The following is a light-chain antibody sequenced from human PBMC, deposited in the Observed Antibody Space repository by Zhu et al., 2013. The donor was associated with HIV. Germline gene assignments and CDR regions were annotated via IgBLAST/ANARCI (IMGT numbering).Light chain of an antibody. CDR3: QQYSTYSQT. V-gene: IGKV1-5*03. J-gene: IGKJ1*01. Sequence: IQMTQSPSSLSASVGDRVNITCLASQSVSIWLAWYQQKPGKAPKLLVYKTSTLESGVPSRFSASGSGIEFTLTISSLQPDDFATYYCQQYSTYSQTFGQGTKVEI. CDR2: KTS. CDR1: QSVSIW.